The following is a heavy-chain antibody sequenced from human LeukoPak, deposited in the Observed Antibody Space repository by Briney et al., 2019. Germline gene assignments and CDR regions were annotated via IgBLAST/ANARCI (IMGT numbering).Heavy chain of an antibody. CDR1: GFTFSSYW. CDR3: VAIGAAALLNDDFSGPFDY. Sequence: PGGSLRLSCAASGFTFSSYWMHWVRQAPGKGLVWVSRIVTDGSSTSYADSVKGRFTISRDNAKNSLYLEMNSLSAEDTALYHCVAIGAAALLNDDFSGPFDYWGQGTLVAVSS. CDR2: IVTDGSST. J-gene: IGHJ4*02. V-gene: IGHV3-74*01. D-gene: IGHD6-13*01.